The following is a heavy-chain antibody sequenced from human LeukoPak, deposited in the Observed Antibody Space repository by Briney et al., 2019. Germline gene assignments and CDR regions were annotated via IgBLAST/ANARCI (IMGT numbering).Heavy chain of an antibody. J-gene: IGHJ5*02. CDR1: GFAFSTYW. Sequence: GGSLRLSCAASGFAFSTYWMSWVRQAPGKGQEWVAKIKQDGSEKYYVDSVKGRFTISRDNGKNSLYLQMNTLRAEDTSLYYCARGGNGYDFSYGNWFDPWGQGTLVTVSS. CDR3: ARGGNGYDFSYGNWFDP. D-gene: IGHD5-12*01. CDR2: IKQDGSEK. V-gene: IGHV3-7*01.